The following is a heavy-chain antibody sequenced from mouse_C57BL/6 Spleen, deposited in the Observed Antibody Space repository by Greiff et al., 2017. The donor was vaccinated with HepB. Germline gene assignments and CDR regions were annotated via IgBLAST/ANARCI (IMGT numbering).Heavy chain of an antibody. V-gene: IGHV1-39*01. CDR3: ARGLTTVGYAMDY. Sequence: EVKLMESGPELVKPGASVKISCKASGYSFTDYNMNWVKQSNGKSLEWIGVINPNYGTTSYNQKFKGKATLTVDQSSSTAYMQLNSLTSEDSAVYYCARGLTTVGYAMDYWGQGTSVTVSS. J-gene: IGHJ4*01. CDR1: GYSFTDYN. CDR2: INPNYGTT. D-gene: IGHD1-1*01.